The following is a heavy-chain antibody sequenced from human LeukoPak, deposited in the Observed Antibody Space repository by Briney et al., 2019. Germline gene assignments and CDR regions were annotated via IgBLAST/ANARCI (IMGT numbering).Heavy chain of an antibody. CDR1: SASISSSSYY. CDR2: IYYSGST. V-gene: IGHV4-39*07. CDR3: ARVFSPGAFDI. J-gene: IGHJ3*02. Sequence: SETLSLTCTVSSASISSSSYYWGWIRQPPGKGLEWIGSIYYSGSTYYNPSLKSRVTISVDTSKNQFSLNLSSVTAADTAVYYCARVFSPGAFDIWGQGTMVTVSS.